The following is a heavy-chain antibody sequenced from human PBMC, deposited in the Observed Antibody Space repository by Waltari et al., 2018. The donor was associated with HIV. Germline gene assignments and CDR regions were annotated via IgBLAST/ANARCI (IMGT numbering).Heavy chain of an antibody. Sequence: QVQLQASGPGLVKPSETLSLTCTCSGGSLTSYYWSWIRQPPGKGLEWIGYIYYSGSTNYNPSLKSRVTISVDTSKNQFSLNVTSVTAADTAVYYCARGPTRYYFDNWGQGTLVTVSS. CDR1: GGSLTSYY. D-gene: IGHD2-2*01. CDR2: IYYSGST. CDR3: ARGPTRYYFDN. V-gene: IGHV4-59*01. J-gene: IGHJ4*02.